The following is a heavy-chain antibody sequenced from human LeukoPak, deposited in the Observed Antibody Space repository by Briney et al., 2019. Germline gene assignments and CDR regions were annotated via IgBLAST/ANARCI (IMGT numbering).Heavy chain of an antibody. D-gene: IGHD1-7*01. CDR2: MNPNSGNT. J-gene: IGHJ4*02. CDR3: ARELTVITGTTGY. CDR1: GYTFTSYD. Sequence: GASVKVSCKASGYTFTSYDINWVRQATGQGLEWMGWMNPNSGNTGYAQKFQGRVTMTRDTSISTAYMELSRLRSDDTAVYYCARELTVITGTTGYWGQGTLVTVSS. V-gene: IGHV1-8*01.